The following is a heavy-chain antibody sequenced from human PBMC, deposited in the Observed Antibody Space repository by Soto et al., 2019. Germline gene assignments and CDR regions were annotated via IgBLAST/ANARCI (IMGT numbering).Heavy chain of an antibody. CDR2: IRSSSSVI. CDR1: GFILSDCA. Sequence: EVQLVESGGGLVQPGGALRLSCATSGFILSDCAMNWVRQAPGNGLEWVSYIRSSSSVIDYADSVKGRFTVSRDNARNSLYLQMNSLRAEDTAVYYCARDLSWGSNWYYYMDVWGKGTTVTVSS. V-gene: IGHV3-48*01. CDR3: ARDLSWGSNWYYYMDV. D-gene: IGHD7-27*01. J-gene: IGHJ6*03.